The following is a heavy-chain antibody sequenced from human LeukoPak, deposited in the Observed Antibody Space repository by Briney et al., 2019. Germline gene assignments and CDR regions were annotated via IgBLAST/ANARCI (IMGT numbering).Heavy chain of an antibody. Sequence: GGSLRLSCAVSGCTFSSYTMSWVRQAPGKGLEWVSAISGSGGSTYYADSVKGRFTISRDNSKNTLYLQMNSLRAEDTAVYYCAKADIVVVVAAAHGAFDIWGQGKMVTVSS. D-gene: IGHD2-15*01. V-gene: IGHV3-23*01. CDR1: GCTFSSYT. J-gene: IGHJ3*02. CDR3: AKADIVVVVAAAHGAFDI. CDR2: ISGSGGST.